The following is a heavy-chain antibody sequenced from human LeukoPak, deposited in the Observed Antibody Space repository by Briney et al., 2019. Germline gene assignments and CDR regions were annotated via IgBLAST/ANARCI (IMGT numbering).Heavy chain of an antibody. CDR1: GYTFTSYG. V-gene: IGHV1-2*02. CDR2: INPNSGGT. J-gene: IGHJ4*02. D-gene: IGHD3-9*01. CDR3: AYLLRYFDWLRPLETEIDY. Sequence: GASVKVSCKASGYTFTSYGISWVRQAPGQGLEWMGWINPNSGGTNYAQKFQGRVTMTRDTSISTAYMELSRLRSDDTAVYYCAYLLRYFDWLRPLETEIDYWGQGTLVTVSS.